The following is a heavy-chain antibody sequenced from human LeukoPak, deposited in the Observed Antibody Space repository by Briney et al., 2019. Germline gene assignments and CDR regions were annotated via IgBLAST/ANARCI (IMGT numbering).Heavy chain of an antibody. J-gene: IGHJ6*02. CDR1: GGSVSSGSYF. Sequence: SETLSLTCTVSGGSVSSGSYFWSWIRQPPGKGLEWIGYIYYSGSTNYNPSPKSRVTISKDTSKNQFSLKLSSVTAADTAVYYCATTTGPRGPYSSGWYDNYYGMDVWGQGTTVTVSS. CDR3: ATTTGPRGPYSSGWYDNYYGMDV. V-gene: IGHV4-61*01. CDR2: IYYSGST. D-gene: IGHD6-19*01.